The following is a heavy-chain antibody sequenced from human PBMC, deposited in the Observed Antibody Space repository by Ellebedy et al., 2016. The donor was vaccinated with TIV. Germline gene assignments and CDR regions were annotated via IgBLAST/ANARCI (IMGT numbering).Heavy chain of an antibody. V-gene: IGHV5-51*01. D-gene: IGHD6-6*01. CDR1: GYTFTNYW. J-gene: IGHJ5*02. CDR3: ARAFSTSSTWFNP. Sequence: GESLKISCKASGYTFTNYWISWVRQMPGKGLEWMGIIYPGDSDARYSPSFQGQVTMSVDKSINTAYLQWRSLKASDTAIYYCARAFSTSSTWFNPWGQGTLVTVSS. CDR2: IYPGDSDA.